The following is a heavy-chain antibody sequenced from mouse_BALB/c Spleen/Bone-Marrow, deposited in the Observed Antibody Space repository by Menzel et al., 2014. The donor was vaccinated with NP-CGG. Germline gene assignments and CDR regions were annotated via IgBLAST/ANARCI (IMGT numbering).Heavy chain of an antibody. CDR2: IYPGSGST. J-gene: IGHJ3*01. V-gene: IGHV1S5*01. CDR3: TKGLPSAY. CDR1: GYTFTSYW. Sequence: VQLQQSGAELVMPGASVKLSCKASGYTFTSYWMHWVKQRPGQGLEWIGNIYPGSGSTNYDEKFKSKATLTVDTSSSTAYMQLSSLTSEDSAVYYCTKGLPSAYWGQGTLVTVSA. D-gene: IGHD2-4*01.